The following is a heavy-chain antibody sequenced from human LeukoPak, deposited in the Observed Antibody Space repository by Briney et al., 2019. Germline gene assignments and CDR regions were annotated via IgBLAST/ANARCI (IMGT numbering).Heavy chain of an antibody. V-gene: IGHV3-66*02. D-gene: IGHD4-17*01. J-gene: IGHJ3*02. CDR1: GLTVSSNY. CDR2: VYTGGST. Sequence: GGSLRLSCAVSGLTVSSNYMSWVRQAPGKGLEWVSVVYTGGSTYYADSVKGRFTISRDNSKNTLYLQMNSLRAEDTAVYYCARGKAAVTTRGAFHIWGQGTMVTVSS. CDR3: ARGKAAVTTRGAFHI.